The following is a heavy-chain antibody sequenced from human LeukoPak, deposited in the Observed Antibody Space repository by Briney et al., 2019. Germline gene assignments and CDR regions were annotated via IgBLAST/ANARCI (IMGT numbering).Heavy chain of an antibody. CDR2: IYPGDSDT. V-gene: IGHV5-51*01. Sequence: GESLKISCKGSGYSFTTYWIGWVRQMPGKGLEWMGTIYPGDSDTKYSPSFQGQVTISGDKSLSTAYLQWSSLKASDTAVYYCARRSGGTSDYWGQGTLVTVFS. D-gene: IGHD3-3*01. J-gene: IGHJ4*02. CDR3: ARRSGGTSDY. CDR1: GYSFTTYW.